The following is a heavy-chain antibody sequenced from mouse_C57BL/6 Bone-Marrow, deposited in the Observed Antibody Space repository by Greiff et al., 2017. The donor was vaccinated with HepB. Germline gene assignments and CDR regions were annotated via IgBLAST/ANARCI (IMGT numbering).Heavy chain of an antibody. D-gene: IGHD2-13*01. J-gene: IGHJ2*01. V-gene: IGHV1-52*01. CDR1: GYTFTSYW. CDR2: IDPSDSET. Sequence: QVQLQQPGAELVRPGSSVKLSCKASGYTFTSYWMHWVKQRPIQGLEWIGNIDPSDSETHYNQKFKDKATLTVDKSYITAYMQLSSLTSEDSAVYYCAWGLFSQEPFDSWGQGTTLTVSS. CDR3: AWGLFSQEPFDS.